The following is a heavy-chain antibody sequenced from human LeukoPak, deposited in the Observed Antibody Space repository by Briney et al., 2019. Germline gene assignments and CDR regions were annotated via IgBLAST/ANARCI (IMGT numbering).Heavy chain of an antibody. CDR3: AKSTTVTTQQRGYFDY. D-gene: IGHD4-11*01. CDR1: GFTFSSYG. J-gene: IGHJ4*02. CDR2: ISYDESNK. V-gene: IGHV3-30*18. Sequence: GGSLRLSCAASGFTFSSYGMHWVRQAPGKGLEWVAVISYDESNKYFADSVKGRFTISGDNPKNTLYLQMNSLRPEDTAVYYCAKSTTVTTQQRGYFDYWGQGTLVTVSS.